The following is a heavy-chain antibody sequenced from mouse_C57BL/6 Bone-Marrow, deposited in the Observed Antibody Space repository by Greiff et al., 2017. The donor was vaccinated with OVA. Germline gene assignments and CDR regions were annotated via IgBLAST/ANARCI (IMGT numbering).Heavy chain of an antibody. J-gene: IGHJ3*01. CDR1: GFAFTSYG. Sequence: QVQLQQSGPGLVQPSQSLYITCTASGFAFTSYGVPWVRQSPGKGLEWLGVIWSGGSTDYYAAFISRLSISTDNSKSQVFVKRNSLQADDTAIYYCARNRDNKGGWFAGWGQGTLVTVSA. CDR2: IWSGGST. D-gene: IGHD1-3*01. CDR3: ARNRDNKGGWFAG. V-gene: IGHV2-2*01.